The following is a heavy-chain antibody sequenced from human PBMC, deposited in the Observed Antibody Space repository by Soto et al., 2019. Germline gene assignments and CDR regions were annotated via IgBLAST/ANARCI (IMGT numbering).Heavy chain of an antibody. D-gene: IGHD3-10*01. Sequence: GGSLRLSCAASGFTFSSYSMNWVRQAPGKGLEWVSSISSSSSYIYYADSVKGRFTISRDNTKNSLYLQMNSLRAEDTAVYYCAREWVSITMVRGVKLPHAFDIWGQGTMVTVSS. J-gene: IGHJ3*02. CDR2: ISSSSSYI. CDR1: GFTFSSYS. V-gene: IGHV3-21*01. CDR3: AREWVSITMVRGVKLPHAFDI.